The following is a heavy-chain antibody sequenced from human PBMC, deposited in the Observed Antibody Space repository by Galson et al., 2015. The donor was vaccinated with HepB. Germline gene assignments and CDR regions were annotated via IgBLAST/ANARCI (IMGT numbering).Heavy chain of an antibody. Sequence: SVKVSCKASGYTFTSYGISWVRQAPGQGLEWMGWISAYNGNTNYAQKLQGRVTMTTDTSTSTAYMELRSLRSDDTAVYYCARDGSYMWLRSDDAFDIWGQGTMVTVSS. CDR3: ARDGSYMWLRSDDAFDI. CDR2: ISAYNGNT. D-gene: IGHD5-12*01. J-gene: IGHJ3*02. CDR1: GYTFTSYG. V-gene: IGHV1-18*04.